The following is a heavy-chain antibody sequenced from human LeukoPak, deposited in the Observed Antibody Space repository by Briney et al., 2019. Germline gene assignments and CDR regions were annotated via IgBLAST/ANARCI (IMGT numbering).Heavy chain of an antibody. D-gene: IGHD3-16*01. Sequence: SETLSLTCTVSGGSISSSSYYWGWIRQPPGKGLERIGSIYYSGSTYYNPSLKSRVTISVDTSKNQFSLKLSSVTAADTAVYYCARPKSPLGAFDIWGQGTMVTVSS. CDR1: GGSISSSSYY. J-gene: IGHJ3*02. V-gene: IGHV4-39*01. CDR2: IYYSGST. CDR3: ARPKSPLGAFDI.